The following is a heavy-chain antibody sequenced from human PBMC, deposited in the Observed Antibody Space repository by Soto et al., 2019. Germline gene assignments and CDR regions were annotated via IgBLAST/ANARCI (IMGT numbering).Heavy chain of an antibody. CDR3: ARDKGYCSGGSCYYYYYYMDV. Sequence: SMKVSRKASCYHFTSYGISWVRHAPGQGAEWKGWISAYNGNTNYAQKLQGRVTMTTDTSTSTAYMELRSLRSDDTAVYYCARDKGYCSGGSCYYYYYYMDVWGKGTTVTVSS. V-gene: IGHV1-18*01. J-gene: IGHJ6*03. CDR2: ISAYNGNT. CDR1: CYHFTSYG. D-gene: IGHD2-15*01.